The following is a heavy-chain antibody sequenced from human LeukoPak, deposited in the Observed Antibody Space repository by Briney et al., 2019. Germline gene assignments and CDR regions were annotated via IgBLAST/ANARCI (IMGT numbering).Heavy chain of an antibody. CDR1: GFTFSSYG. Sequence: GRSLRLSCAASGFTFSSYGMHWVSQAPGKGLEWVAVIWYDGSNKYYADSVKGRFTISRDNSKNTLYLQMNSLRAEDTAVYYCASGWYYFDYWGQGTLVTVSS. J-gene: IGHJ4*02. CDR3: ASGWYYFDY. V-gene: IGHV3-33*01. D-gene: IGHD6-19*01. CDR2: IWYDGSNK.